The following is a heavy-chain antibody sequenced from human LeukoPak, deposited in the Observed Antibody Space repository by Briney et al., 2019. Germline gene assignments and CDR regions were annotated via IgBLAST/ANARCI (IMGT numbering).Heavy chain of an antibody. D-gene: IGHD5-18*01. Sequence: GGSLRLSCAASGLTFSSYWMSWVRQAPGKGLEWVANIKQDGSEKYYVDSMKGRFTISRDNAKNSLYLQMNSLRAEDTAVYYCARDDSGYSYGSNAFDIWGQGTMVTVSS. CDR2: IKQDGSEK. J-gene: IGHJ3*02. V-gene: IGHV3-7*01. CDR3: ARDDSGYSYGSNAFDI. CDR1: GLTFSSYW.